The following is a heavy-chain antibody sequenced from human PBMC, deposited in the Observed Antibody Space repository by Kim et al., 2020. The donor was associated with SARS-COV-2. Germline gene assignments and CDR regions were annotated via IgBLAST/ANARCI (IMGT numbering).Heavy chain of an antibody. V-gene: IGHV4-34*01. CDR3: ARGLYMDV. Sequence: HNGSPKHDTSLKSLITISVDTSQHQFSLKLSSVTAADTAVYYCARGLYMDVWGKGTTVTVSS. J-gene: IGHJ6*03. CDR2: HNGSP.